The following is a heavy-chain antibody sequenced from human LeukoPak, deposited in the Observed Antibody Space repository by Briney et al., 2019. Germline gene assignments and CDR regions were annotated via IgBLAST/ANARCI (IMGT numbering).Heavy chain of an antibody. Sequence: GGSLRLSCAASGFTFKSYGLHGLRRARDKGLEWVAFIRNDGKTQYDADSVKGRFTISRDNSRNTMFLQMNSLRPEDTAVYYCARLYATSWGFFDPWGRGTLVTVSS. D-gene: IGHD2-2*01. J-gene: IGHJ2*01. CDR2: IRNDGKTQ. CDR3: ARLYATSWGFFDP. CDR1: GFTFKSYG. V-gene: IGHV3-30*02.